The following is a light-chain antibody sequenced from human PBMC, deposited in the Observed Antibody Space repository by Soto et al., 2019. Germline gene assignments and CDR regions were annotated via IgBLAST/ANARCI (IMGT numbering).Light chain of an antibody. J-gene: IGLJ1*01. CDR1: GSDVRTYNL. V-gene: IGLV2-23*01. CDR3: RSYAGDKTYV. Sequence: QPALTQPASVSGSPGQSITISCTVTGSDVRTYNLVSWYQQHPGKVPKLIIYEASKRPSGVSNRFSGSQPGNTASLTVSGLQAEDEADYYCRSYAGDKTYVFGSGTKVTVL. CDR2: EAS.